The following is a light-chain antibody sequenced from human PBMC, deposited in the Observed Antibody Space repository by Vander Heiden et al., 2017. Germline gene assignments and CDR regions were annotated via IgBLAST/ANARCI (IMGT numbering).Light chain of an antibody. CDR3: QSYDSSNYV. CDR2: EDN. J-gene: IGLJ1*01. Sequence: NFMLTQSQSVSESPGKTVTISCTPSSGSIASNYVQWYQQRPGSSPTTVIYEDNQRPSGVPDRFSGSIDSSSNSASLTISGLKTEDEADYYCQSYDSSNYVFGTGTKVTVL. CDR1: SGSIASNY. V-gene: IGLV6-57*01.